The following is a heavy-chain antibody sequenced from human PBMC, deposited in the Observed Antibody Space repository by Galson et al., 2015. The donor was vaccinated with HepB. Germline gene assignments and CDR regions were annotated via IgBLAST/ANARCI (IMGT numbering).Heavy chain of an antibody. CDR2: ISYDGSNK. Sequence: SLRLSCAASGFTFRSYGMHWVRQAPGKGLEWVAVISYDGSNKYYADSVKGRFTISRDNSKNALYLQMNSLRAEDTAVYYCGRRYYDSSNYYGALDIWGQGTMVTVSS. J-gene: IGHJ3*02. CDR3: GRRYYDSSNYYGALDI. D-gene: IGHD3-22*01. V-gene: IGHV3-30*03. CDR1: GFTFRSYG.